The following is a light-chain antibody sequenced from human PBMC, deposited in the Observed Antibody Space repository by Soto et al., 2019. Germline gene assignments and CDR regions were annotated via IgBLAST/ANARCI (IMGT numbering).Light chain of an antibody. CDR3: SSHTSSASVV. Sequence: QSALTQPASVSGSPGQSITISCTGTSSDVGRYNYVSWYRQHPGKAPKLLIYEVTNRPSGVSPRFSGSKSANTASLTISGLQVEDEADYYCSSHTSSASVVFGGGTKLTVL. J-gene: IGLJ2*01. CDR2: EVT. CDR1: SSDVGRYNY. V-gene: IGLV2-14*01.